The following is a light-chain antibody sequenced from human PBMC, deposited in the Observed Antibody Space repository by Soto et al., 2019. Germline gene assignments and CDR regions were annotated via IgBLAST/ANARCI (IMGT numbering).Light chain of an antibody. CDR1: GSDVGTYEY. CDR2: DVS. Sequence: QSALTQPASVSGSPGQSITISCTGTGSDVGTYEYVSWYQHHPGKAPKLMIYDVSNRPSGVSDRFSGSKSGNTASLTISGLQAEDEADYYCSSYASNGDVLFGGGTQLTVL. J-gene: IGLJ2*01. CDR3: SSYASNGDVL. V-gene: IGLV2-14*03.